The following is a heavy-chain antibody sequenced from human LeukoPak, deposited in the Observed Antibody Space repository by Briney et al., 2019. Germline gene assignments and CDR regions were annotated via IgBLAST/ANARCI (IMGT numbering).Heavy chain of an antibody. V-gene: IGHV3-30*02. Sequence: GGSLRLSCAASGFTFSSYGMYWVRQAPGKGLEWVAFTRYDGSNKYYADSVKGRFTISRDNSKNTVFLVMSSLRAEDTAVYYCARGRGRNPSGYYYYIDVWGKGTTVTISS. CDR2: TRYDGSNK. CDR1: GFTFSSYG. D-gene: IGHD2-2*03. CDR3: ARGRGRNPSGYYYYIDV. J-gene: IGHJ6*03.